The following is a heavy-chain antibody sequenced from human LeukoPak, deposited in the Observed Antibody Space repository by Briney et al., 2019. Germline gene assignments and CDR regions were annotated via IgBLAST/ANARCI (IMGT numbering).Heavy chain of an antibody. D-gene: IGHD2-2*01. V-gene: IGHV4-39*07. CDR3: ARGGTEGYCTSTSCFGVFDI. CDR2: IYYSGST. J-gene: IGHJ3*02. Sequence: SETLSLTCTVSGGSISSSSYYWGWIRQPPGKGLEWIGSIYYSGSTNYNPSLKSRVTMSVDTSKNQFSLKLSSVTAADTTVYYCARGGTEGYCTSTSCFGVFDIWGQGTMVTVSS. CDR1: GGSISSSSYY.